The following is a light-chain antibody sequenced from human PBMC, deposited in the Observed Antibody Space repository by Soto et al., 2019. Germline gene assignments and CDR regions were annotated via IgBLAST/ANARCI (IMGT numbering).Light chain of an antibody. CDR1: KLGDKY. Sequence: SYELTQPPSVSVSPGQTASITCSGDKLGDKYVCWYQQKPGQSPVLVIYQDTKRPSGIPERFSGSNSGNTATLTVSGTQSMDEADYYCQAWDSSTVVFGGGTKLTVL. CDR2: QDT. CDR3: QAWDSSTVV. J-gene: IGLJ2*01. V-gene: IGLV3-1*01.